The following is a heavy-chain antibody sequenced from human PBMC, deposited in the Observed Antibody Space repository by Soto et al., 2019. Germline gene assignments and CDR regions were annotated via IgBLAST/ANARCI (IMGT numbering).Heavy chain of an antibody. V-gene: IGHV3-23*01. CDR1: GMSFKTHA. Sequence: EQLLESGGDWVQTGGSLRLSCVASGMSFKTHAMAWVRQAPGKGLEGVAGISRSGDSTFYADSVKGRFTISRDNSKNTLYMQMDKLRAADTAVYYCAKDPNSSWYYYYIDVWGKGTTVTVSS. CDR3: AKDPNSSWYYYYIDV. J-gene: IGHJ6*03. D-gene: IGHD6-13*01. CDR2: ISRSGDST.